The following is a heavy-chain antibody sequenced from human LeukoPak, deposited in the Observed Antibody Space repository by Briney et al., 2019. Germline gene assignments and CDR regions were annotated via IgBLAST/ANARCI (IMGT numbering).Heavy chain of an antibody. CDR3: ARVKRPCSGGSCYADDAFDI. D-gene: IGHD2-15*01. CDR2: INTNTGNP. Sequence: WASVKVSCKASGYTFTSYAMNWVRQAPGQGLEWMGWINTNTGNPTYAQGFTGRSVFSLDTSVSTAYLQISSLKAEDTAVYYCARVKRPCSGGSCYADDAFDIWGQGTMVTVSS. V-gene: IGHV7-4-1*02. CDR1: GYTFTSYA. J-gene: IGHJ3*02.